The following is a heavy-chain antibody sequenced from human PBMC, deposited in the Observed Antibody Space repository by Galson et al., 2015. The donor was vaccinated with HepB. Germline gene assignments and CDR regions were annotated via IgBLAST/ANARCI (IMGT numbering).Heavy chain of an antibody. Sequence: SLRLSCAASGFTFSDYYMSWIRQAPGKGLEWVSYISSSSSTIYYADSVKGRFTISRDNAKNSLYLQMNSLRAEDTAVYYCASHGYCSSTSCSAPWGQGTLVTVSS. CDR3: ASHGYCSSTSCSAP. V-gene: IGHV3-11*01. CDR1: GFTFSDYY. D-gene: IGHD2-2*01. J-gene: IGHJ5*02. CDR2: ISSSSSTI.